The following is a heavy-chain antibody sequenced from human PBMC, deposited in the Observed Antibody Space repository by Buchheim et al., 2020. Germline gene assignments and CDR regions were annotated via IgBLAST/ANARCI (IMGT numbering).Heavy chain of an antibody. D-gene: IGHD3-16*01. CDR3: ARDGVPDFGGYYFDY. V-gene: IGHV3-48*01. CDR1: GFTFSTYS. J-gene: IGHJ4*02. Sequence: EVQLVESGGGLVQPGGSLRLSCAASGFTFSTYSMNWVRQAPGKGLEWVSYISSSSSTIYYADSMKGRLTISRDNAQNSLYLQMNSLRAEDTAVYYCARDGVPDFGGYYFDYWGQGTL. CDR2: ISSSSSTI.